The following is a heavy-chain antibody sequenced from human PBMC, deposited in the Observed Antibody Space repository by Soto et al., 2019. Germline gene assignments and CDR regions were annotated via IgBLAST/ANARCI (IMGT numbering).Heavy chain of an antibody. Sequence: GGSLRLSCVTSGFTVSSYSMNWVRQAPGKGLEWVSYISTSSDTIYYADSVKGRFTISRDNAKNSVYLQMNSLRVEDTAVYYCARDVYGDYAIDYWGQGTLVTVSS. D-gene: IGHD4-17*01. J-gene: IGHJ4*02. V-gene: IGHV3-48*01. CDR2: ISTSSDTI. CDR3: ARDVYGDYAIDY. CDR1: GFTVSSYS.